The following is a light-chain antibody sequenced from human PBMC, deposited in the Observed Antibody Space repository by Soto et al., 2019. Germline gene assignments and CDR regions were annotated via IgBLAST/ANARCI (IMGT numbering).Light chain of an antibody. CDR2: GAS. CDR3: KQYNNWPPWT. V-gene: IGKV3-15*01. Sequence: EIVMTQSPATLSVSPGERATLSCRASQNIRSNLAWYQQIPGQAPRLLIHGASTRATGIPARFSGSGSGTEFTLTISGLQAEDYAVYYCKQYNNWPPWTFGQGTKVDI. CDR1: QNIRSN. J-gene: IGKJ1*01.